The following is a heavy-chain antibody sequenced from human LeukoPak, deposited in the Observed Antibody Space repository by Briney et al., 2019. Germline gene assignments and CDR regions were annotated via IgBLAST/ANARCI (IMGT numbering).Heavy chain of an antibody. CDR1: GYTFTGYY. Sequence: ASVKVSCKASGYTFTGYYMHWVRQAPGQGLEWMGWINPNSGGTNYAQKFQGRVTRTRDTSISTAYMELSRLRSDDTAVYYCARDVGGNSAVDYWGQGTLVTVSS. J-gene: IGHJ4*02. CDR3: ARDVGGNSAVDY. CDR2: INPNSGGT. D-gene: IGHD4-23*01. V-gene: IGHV1-2*02.